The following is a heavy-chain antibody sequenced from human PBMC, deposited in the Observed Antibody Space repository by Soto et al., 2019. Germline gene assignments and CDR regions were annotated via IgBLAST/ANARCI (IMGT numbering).Heavy chain of an antibody. J-gene: IGHJ4*02. CDR2: VSANGRNT. CDR1: GFTFSSYA. CDR3: AKDLSSLGWLALGAPFDS. Sequence: XGSLRLSCAASGFTFSSYAMNWVRQAPGKGLEWASSVSANGRNTYYADSVKGRFTVSRDKSKNALFLQLDSLRVEDTAIYYCAKDLSSLGWLALGAPFDSWGPGTLVIVSS. V-gene: IGHV3-23*01. D-gene: IGHD3-22*01.